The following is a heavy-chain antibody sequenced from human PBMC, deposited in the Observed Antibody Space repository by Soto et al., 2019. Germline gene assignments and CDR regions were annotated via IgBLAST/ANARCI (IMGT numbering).Heavy chain of an antibody. Sequence: SVKVSCKASGGTFSSSTISWVRQAPGQGLEWMGRIIPILGIANYAQKFQGRVTITADKSTSTAYMELSSLRSEDTAVYYCAIAARPPYYYYYMDVWGKGTTVTVSS. J-gene: IGHJ6*03. CDR2: IIPILGIA. CDR1: GGTFSSST. V-gene: IGHV1-69*02. CDR3: AIAARPPYYYYYMDV. D-gene: IGHD6-6*01.